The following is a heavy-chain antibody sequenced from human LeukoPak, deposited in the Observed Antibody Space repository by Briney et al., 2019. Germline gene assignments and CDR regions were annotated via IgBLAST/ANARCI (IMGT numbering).Heavy chain of an antibody. V-gene: IGHV4-4*07. CDR1: GGSISSYY. CDR2: IYTSGST. CDR3: AREMYYDILTGNLYWYFDL. D-gene: IGHD3-9*01. J-gene: IGHJ2*01. Sequence: PSETLSLTCTVSGGSISSYYWSWIRQPAGKGLEWIGRIYTSGSTNYNPSLKSRVTMSVDTSKNQFSLKLSSVTAADTAVYYCAREMYYDILTGNLYWYFDLWGRGTLVTVSS.